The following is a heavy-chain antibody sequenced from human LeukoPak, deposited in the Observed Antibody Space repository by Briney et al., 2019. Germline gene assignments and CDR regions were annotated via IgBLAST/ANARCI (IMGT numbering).Heavy chain of an antibody. Sequence: SVKVSCKASGGTFSSYAISWVRQVPGQGLEWMGGIIPIFGTANYAQKFQGRVTITTDESTSTAYMELSSLRSEDTAVYYCASRYDFWSGYYFAYWGQGTLVTVSS. CDR2: IIPIFGTA. V-gene: IGHV1-69*05. J-gene: IGHJ4*02. CDR1: GGTFSSYA. D-gene: IGHD3-3*01. CDR3: ASRYDFWSGYYFAY.